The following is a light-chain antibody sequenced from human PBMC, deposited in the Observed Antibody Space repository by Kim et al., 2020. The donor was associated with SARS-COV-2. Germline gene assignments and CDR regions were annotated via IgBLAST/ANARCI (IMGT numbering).Light chain of an antibody. V-gene: IGKV3-11*01. CDR2: HAS. CDR1: RSVSSF. J-gene: IGKJ4*01. CDR3: QQRSNWLT. Sequence: SLSPGERATLSCRASRSVSSFLAWYQQKKGQAPRLLIYHASNRASGVPARFSGSGSGTDFTLTISSLEPEDSAVYYCQQRSNWLTFGGGTKVEIK.